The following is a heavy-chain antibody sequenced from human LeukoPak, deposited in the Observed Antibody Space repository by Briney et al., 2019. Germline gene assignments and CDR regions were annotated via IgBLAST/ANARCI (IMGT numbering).Heavy chain of an antibody. J-gene: IGHJ4*02. CDR1: GFTFSSYG. CDR3: AKANFFYGDSTYYFDY. Sequence: GGSLRLSCAASGFTFSSYGMHWVRQAPGKGLEWVAVISYDGSNKYYADSVKGRFTISRDSSKNTLYLQMNSLRAEDTAVYYCAKANFFYGDSTYYFDYWGQGTLVTVSS. V-gene: IGHV3-30*18. CDR2: ISYDGSNK. D-gene: IGHD4-17*01.